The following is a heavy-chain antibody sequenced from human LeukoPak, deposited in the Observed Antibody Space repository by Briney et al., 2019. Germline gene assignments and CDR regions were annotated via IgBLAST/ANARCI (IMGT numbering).Heavy chain of an antibody. J-gene: IGHJ4*02. CDR3: ARDWEADY. Sequence: ASVKVSCKASGYTFTGYYMHWVRQAPGQGLEWMGWINPNSVGTNYAQKFQGRVTMTRDTSISTAFMELSRLRSDDTALYYCARDWEADYWGQGTLVTVSS. CDR1: GYTFTGYY. V-gene: IGHV1-2*02. D-gene: IGHD1-26*01. CDR2: INPNSVGT.